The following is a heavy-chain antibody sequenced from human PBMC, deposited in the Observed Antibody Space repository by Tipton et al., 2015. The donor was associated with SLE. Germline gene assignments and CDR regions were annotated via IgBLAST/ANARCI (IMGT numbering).Heavy chain of an antibody. CDR2: INHSGST. D-gene: IGHD7-27*01. CDR3: ARGSVTGDDY. CDR1: GGSISSYY. V-gene: IGHV4-59*01. J-gene: IGHJ4*02. Sequence: TLSLTCTVSGGSISSYYWSWIRQPPGKGLEWIGYINHSGSTNYNPSLKSRVTISVDTSKNQFSLKLSSVTAADTAVYYCARGSVTGDDYWGQGTLVTVSS.